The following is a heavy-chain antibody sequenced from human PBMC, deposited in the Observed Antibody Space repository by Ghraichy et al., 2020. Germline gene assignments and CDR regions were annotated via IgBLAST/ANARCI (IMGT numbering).Heavy chain of an antibody. J-gene: IGHJ4*02. D-gene: IGHD3-10*01. CDR2: IKSKTDGGTT. CDR3: TTGGVWYYGSGSYQYFDY. Sequence: GGSLRLSCAASGFTFSNAWMSWVRQAPGKGLEWVGRIKSKTDGGTTDYAAPVKGRFTISRDDSKNTLYLQMNSLKTEDTAVYYCTTGGVWYYGSGSYQYFDYWGQGTLVTVSS. CDR1: GFTFSNAW. V-gene: IGHV3-15*01.